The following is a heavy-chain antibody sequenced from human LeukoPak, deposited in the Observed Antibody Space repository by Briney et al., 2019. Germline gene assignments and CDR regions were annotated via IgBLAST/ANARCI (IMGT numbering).Heavy chain of an antibody. CDR1: GGSLSNSY. CDR2: ISYSGIT. J-gene: IGHJ4*02. D-gene: IGHD2-21*01. Sequence: PSETLSLTCTVSGGSLSNSYWTWLRQPPGKTLEWIGYISYSGITNRNPSLKSRVSFSLDSSKNQISLTLTSVTAADTAVYFCARLLLDYSNDGGNFGGPHLPDWGQGTLVTVSS. CDR3: ARLLLDYSNDGGNFGGPHLPD. V-gene: IGHV4-59*08.